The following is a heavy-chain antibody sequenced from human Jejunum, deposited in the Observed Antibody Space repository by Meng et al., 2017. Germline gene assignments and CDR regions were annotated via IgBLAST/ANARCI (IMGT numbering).Heavy chain of an antibody. CDR2: INTDGST. J-gene: IGHJ4*02. CDR1: GFTFSSSA. Sequence: GESLKISCAASGFTFSSSAMSWVRQAPGKGLEWVPSINTDGSTYYADSVKGRFTISRDNSKNKLYLQMTSLRAEDTALYYCAKLVPYWGQGTLVTVSS. CDR3: AKLVPY. D-gene: IGHD2-21*01. V-gene: IGHV3-23*01.